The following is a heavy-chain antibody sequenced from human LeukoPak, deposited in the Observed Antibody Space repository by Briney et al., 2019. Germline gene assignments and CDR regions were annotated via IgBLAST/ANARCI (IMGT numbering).Heavy chain of an antibody. CDR2: IYYSGTT. CDR3: ARADYYDTSGHSVGEFDY. D-gene: IGHD3-22*01. J-gene: IGHJ4*02. V-gene: IGHV4-30-4*01. Sequence: SWVRQPPGKGLEWIGYIYYSGTTYYNPSLKSRVTLSVDTSKNQFSLKLSSVTAADTAVYYCARADYYDTSGHSVGEFDYWGQGTLVTVSS.